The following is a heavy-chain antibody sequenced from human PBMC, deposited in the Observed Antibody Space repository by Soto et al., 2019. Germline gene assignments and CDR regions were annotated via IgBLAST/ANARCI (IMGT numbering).Heavy chain of an antibody. CDR3: AKTRLYDNNDYHRDGFDV. CDR2: ISGDGSAT. D-gene: IGHD5-12*01. V-gene: IGHV3-23*01. J-gene: IGHJ3*01. Sequence: EVKLLESGGGLVQPGESLRLSCAASGFRFWTYSMSWVRQAQGKGLEWVSGISGDGSATSYADSLKGRFTVSRDNSKDTLFLQKNTLRVEDTAVYYCAKTRLYDNNDYHRDGFDVWGPGTAVTVS. CDR1: GFRFWTYS.